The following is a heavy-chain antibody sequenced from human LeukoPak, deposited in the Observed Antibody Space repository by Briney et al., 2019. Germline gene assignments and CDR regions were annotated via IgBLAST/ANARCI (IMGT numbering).Heavy chain of an antibody. CDR2: VDYSGRP. J-gene: IGHJ4*02. D-gene: IGHD3-10*01. CDR3: ARLDASLAHLSGSFPDY. CDR1: GGSITNSDYF. Sequence: SETLSLTCTVSGGSITNSDYFWGWIRQPPGKGLEWMGNVDYSGRPHRNPSLMGRVTINADRSRNQFSLNLSSVTAADTAVYLCARLDASLAHLSGSFPDYWGQGALVTVSS. V-gene: IGHV4-39*01.